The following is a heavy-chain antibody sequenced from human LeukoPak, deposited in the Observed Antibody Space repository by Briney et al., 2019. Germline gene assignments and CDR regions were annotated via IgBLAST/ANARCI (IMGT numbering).Heavy chain of an antibody. CDR3: ARSLYRTWFDP. CDR1: GCSISSYY. Sequence: SETLSLTCTVSGCSISSYYWSWIRQPPGKGLEWIGYLYYSGSTNYNPSLKSRVTISVDKSKNQFSLKLSSVTAADTAVYYCARSLYRTWFDPWGQGTLVTVSS. V-gene: IGHV4-59*12. D-gene: IGHD5/OR15-5a*01. CDR2: LYYSGST. J-gene: IGHJ5*02.